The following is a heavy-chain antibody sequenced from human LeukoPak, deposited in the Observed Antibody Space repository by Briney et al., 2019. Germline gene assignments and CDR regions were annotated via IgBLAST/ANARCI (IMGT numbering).Heavy chain of an antibody. D-gene: IGHD1-26*01. CDR1: GGSISSGGYY. CDR3: ARGPPGRAV. CDR2: IYDSGST. Sequence: SETLSLTCTVSGGSISSGGYYWSWIRQHPGKGLDWIGYIYDSGSTYYNPSLKSRVTISVDTSKNQYSLKLSYVTAADTAVYYCARGPPGRAVWGQGNTVTVSS. V-gene: IGHV4-31*03. J-gene: IGHJ6*02.